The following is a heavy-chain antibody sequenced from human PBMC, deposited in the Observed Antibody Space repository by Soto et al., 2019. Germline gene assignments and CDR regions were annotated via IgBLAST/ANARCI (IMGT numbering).Heavy chain of an antibody. CDR2: ITPMFGKP. V-gene: IGHV1-69*13. CDR1: GGTFSRYA. J-gene: IGHJ4*02. D-gene: IGHD3-22*01. CDR3: ARDGALYDSSGYYFLY. Sequence: SVKVSCKASGGTFSRYAINWVRQAPGQGLEWMGGITPMFGKPNYAQKFQCRVTITADEFTSTGYMELRSLRSDDTAVYYCARDGALYDSSGYYFLYWGQGTLVTVSS.